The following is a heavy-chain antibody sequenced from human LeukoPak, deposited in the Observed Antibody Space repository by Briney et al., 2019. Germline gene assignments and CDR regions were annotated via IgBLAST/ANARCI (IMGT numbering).Heavy chain of an antibody. CDR1: GYTFTTYA. D-gene: IGHD1-26*01. V-gene: IGHV1-3*01. CDR2: INAGNGNT. J-gene: IGHJ5*02. CDR3: ASSGSGSYENWFDP. Sequence: GASVKVSCKASGYTFTTYAMHWVRQAPGQRLEWMGWINAGNGNTKYSQKYQGRVTMTRDTSTSTVYMELSSLRSEDTAVYYCASSGSGSYENWFDPWGQGTLVTVSS.